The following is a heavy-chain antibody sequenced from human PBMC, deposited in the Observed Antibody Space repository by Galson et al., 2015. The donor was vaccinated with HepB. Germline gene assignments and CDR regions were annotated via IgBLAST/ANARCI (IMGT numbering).Heavy chain of an antibody. D-gene: IGHD6-13*01. V-gene: IGHV1-69*13. Sequence: SVKVSCKASGGTFSSYAISWVRQAPGQGLEWMGGIIPIFGTANYAQKFQGRVTITADESTSTAYMELSSLRSEDTAVYYCAVPWEYSSSWNRPFDYWGQGTLVTVSS. CDR1: GGTFSSYA. CDR2: IIPIFGTA. CDR3: AVPWEYSSSWNRPFDY. J-gene: IGHJ4*02.